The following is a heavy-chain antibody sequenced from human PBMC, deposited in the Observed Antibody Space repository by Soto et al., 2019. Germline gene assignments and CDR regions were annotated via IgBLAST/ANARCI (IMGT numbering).Heavy chain of an antibody. Sequence: EVQLLESGGGLVQPGGSLRLSCAASGFTFSSYAMSWVRQAPGKGLEWVSAISGSGGSTYYADSVKGRFTISRDNSKNTLYLQMNSLRAEDTAVYYCARGAYCGGDCVDAFDIWGQGTMVTVSS. CDR3: ARGAYCGGDCVDAFDI. CDR1: GFTFSSYA. J-gene: IGHJ3*02. D-gene: IGHD2-21*02. V-gene: IGHV3-23*01. CDR2: ISGSGGST.